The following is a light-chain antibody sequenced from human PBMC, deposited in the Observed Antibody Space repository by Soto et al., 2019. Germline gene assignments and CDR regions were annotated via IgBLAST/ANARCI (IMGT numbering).Light chain of an antibody. CDR1: SSDVGGHNY. CDR2: EVS. CDR3: GSYTSASTLV. J-gene: IGLJ1*01. Sequence: QSVLTQPASVSGSPGQSITISCTGTSSDVGGHNYVSWYQQHPGRAPKLMIYEVSNRPSGVSNRFSGSKSGNTASLTISGLQAEDEADYYCGSYTSASTLVFGTGTKVTVL. V-gene: IGLV2-14*01.